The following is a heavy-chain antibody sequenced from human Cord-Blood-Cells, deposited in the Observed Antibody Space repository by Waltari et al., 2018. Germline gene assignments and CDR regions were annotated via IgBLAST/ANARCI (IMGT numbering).Heavy chain of an antibody. J-gene: IGHJ4*02. CDR3: ARADGIAALLDY. CDR1: GYTFTGYY. CDR2: INPNSGGT. V-gene: IGHV1-2*02. Sequence: QVQLVQSGAEVKKPGASVKFSCNASGYTFTGYYMHWVRQAPRQGLEWMGWINPNSGGTNYAQKFQGRVTMTRDTSISTAYMELSRLRSDDTAVDYCARADGIAALLDYWGQGTLVTVSS. D-gene: IGHD6-6*01.